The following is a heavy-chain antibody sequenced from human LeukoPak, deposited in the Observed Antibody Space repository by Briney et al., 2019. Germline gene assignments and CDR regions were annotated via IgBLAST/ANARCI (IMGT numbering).Heavy chain of an antibody. V-gene: IGHV3-23*01. J-gene: IGHJ4*02. D-gene: IGHD5-12*01. CDR2: ISGSGGST. CDR1: GFTFSSYA. CDR3: AKNVAGYPRSYYFDY. Sequence: GGSLRLSCAASGFTFSSYAMSWVRQAPGKGLEWVSAISGSGGSTYYADSVKGRFTISRDNSKSTLYLQMNSLRAEDTAVYYCAKNVAGYPRSYYFDYWGQGTLVTVSS.